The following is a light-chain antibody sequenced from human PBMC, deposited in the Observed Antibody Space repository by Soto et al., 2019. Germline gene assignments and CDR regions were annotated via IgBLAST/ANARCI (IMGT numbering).Light chain of an antibody. V-gene: IGKV1-39*01. CDR2: DAS. Sequence: DIQMTQSPSSLSASVGDRVTITCRASQSISTYLNWYQRKPGKAPNLLIYDASSLQGGVPSRFSGSGSGTDFSLTISSLQAEDFATYYCQQSYSIPWTFGQGTKVDIK. J-gene: IGKJ1*01. CDR1: QSISTY. CDR3: QQSYSIPWT.